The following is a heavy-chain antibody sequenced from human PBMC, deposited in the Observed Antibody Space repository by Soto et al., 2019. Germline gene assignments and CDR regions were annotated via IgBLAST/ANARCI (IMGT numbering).Heavy chain of an antibody. CDR3: ARVIWVVPPADYYLDS. D-gene: IGHD2-15*01. J-gene: IGHJ4*02. V-gene: IGHV1-3*01. CDR1: GYTFTNYA. CDR2: INAGNGKT. Sequence: ASVKVSCKASGYTFTNYAIHWVRQAPGQRLEWMGWINAGNGKTKYSQNFQGRVTITRDTSASIVYMEVNSLRSEDTALYYCARVIWVVPPADYYLDSCGPATLLTVSS.